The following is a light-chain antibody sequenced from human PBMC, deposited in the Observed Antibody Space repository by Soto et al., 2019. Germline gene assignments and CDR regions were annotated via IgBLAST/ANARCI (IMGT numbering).Light chain of an antibody. CDR1: QSVLYSSNNKNY. Sequence: DIVMTQSPDSLAVSLGERATINCKSSQSVLYSSNNKNYLAWYQQKPGQPLKLLIYWASTRNSGVPDRFSGSGSGTHFTLTISSLQAEDVAVYYCQQYYSTPTFGQGTKLEIK. CDR2: WAS. CDR3: QQYYSTPT. V-gene: IGKV4-1*01. J-gene: IGKJ2*01.